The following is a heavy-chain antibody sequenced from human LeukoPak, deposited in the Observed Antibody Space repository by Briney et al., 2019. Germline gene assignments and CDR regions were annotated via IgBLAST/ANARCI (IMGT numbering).Heavy chain of an antibody. CDR3: ARGGDYFDY. CDR2: ISYDGSNK. CDR1: GFTFNSYA. J-gene: IGHJ4*02. Sequence: PGGSLRLSCVASGFTFNSYAKHWVRQAPGKRLEWVAGISYDGSNKCYADSVKGRFTISRDNFKNTLYLQMNSLRAEDTAIYYCARGGDYFDYWGQGTLVTVSS. V-gene: IGHV3-30*04.